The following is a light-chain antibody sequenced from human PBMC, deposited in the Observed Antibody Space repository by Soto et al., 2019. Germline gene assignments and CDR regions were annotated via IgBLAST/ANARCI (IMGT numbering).Light chain of an antibody. V-gene: IGKV3-15*01. Sequence: EIVMTQSPATLSVSPGERATLFCRASQSVSSKLAWYQQKPGQAPRLLIYGASTRATGIPARFSGSGSGTEFTLTISSLQSEDFAVYYCQQYNNWPRTFGQGAKVEI. J-gene: IGKJ1*01. CDR3: QQYNNWPRT. CDR1: QSVSSK. CDR2: GAS.